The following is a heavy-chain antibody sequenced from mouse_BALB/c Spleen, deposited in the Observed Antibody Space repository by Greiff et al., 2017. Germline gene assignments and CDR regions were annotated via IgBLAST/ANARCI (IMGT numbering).Heavy chain of an antibody. V-gene: IGHV1S137*01. J-gene: IGHJ4*01. D-gene: IGHD2-3*01. CDR3: ARGGVDGYSRAMDY. CDR1: GYTFTDYA. Sequence: VKLQESGAELVRPGVSVKISCKGSGYTFTDYAMHWVKQSHAKSLEWIGVISTYYGDASYNQKFKGKATMTVDKSSSTAYMELARLTSEDSAIYYCARGGVDGYSRAMDYWGQGTSVTVSS. CDR2: ISTYYGDA.